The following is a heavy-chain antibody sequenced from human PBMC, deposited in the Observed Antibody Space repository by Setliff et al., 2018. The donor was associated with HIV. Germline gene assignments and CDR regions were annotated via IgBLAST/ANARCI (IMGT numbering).Heavy chain of an antibody. V-gene: IGHV1-46*01. CDR1: GYTFTSYY. CDR2: INPSGGSA. J-gene: IGHJ3*02. Sequence: ASVKVSCKAYGYTFTSYYLHWVRQAPGQGLEWMGMINPSGGSASYAQKFQGRVTMSRDTSTSTVYMELSSLRSEDTAVYYCARDYFDSSAYHYGFGAFDIWGQGTMVTVSS. CDR3: ARDYFDSSAYHYGFGAFDI. D-gene: IGHD3-22*01.